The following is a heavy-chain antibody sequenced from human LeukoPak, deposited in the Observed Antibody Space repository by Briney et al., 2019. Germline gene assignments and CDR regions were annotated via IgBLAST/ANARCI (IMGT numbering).Heavy chain of an antibody. V-gene: IGHV4-59*12. CDR2: IYYSGST. J-gene: IGHJ4*02. Sequence: KPSETLSLTCTVSGGSISSYYWSWIRQPPGKGLEWIGYIYYSGSTNYNPSLKSRVTISVDTSKSQFSLKLTSVTAADTAVYYCASPIPPYRGGFFNFWGQGTLLIVSS. CDR1: GGSISSYY. CDR3: ASPIPPYRGGFFNF. D-gene: IGHD3-10*01.